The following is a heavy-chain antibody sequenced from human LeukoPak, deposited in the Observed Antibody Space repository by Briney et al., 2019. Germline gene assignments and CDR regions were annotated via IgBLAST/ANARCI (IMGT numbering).Heavy chain of an antibody. D-gene: IGHD6-13*01. Sequence: PGGSLRLSCAASGFTFSSYAMHWVRQAPGKGLEWVAVIWYDGSNKYYADSVKGRFTISRDNSKNTLYLQMNSLRAEDTAVYYCASTHWQQLVFGAFDIWGQGTMVTVSS. CDR2: IWYDGSNK. J-gene: IGHJ3*02. CDR3: ASTHWQQLVFGAFDI. CDR1: GFTFSSYA. V-gene: IGHV3-33*08.